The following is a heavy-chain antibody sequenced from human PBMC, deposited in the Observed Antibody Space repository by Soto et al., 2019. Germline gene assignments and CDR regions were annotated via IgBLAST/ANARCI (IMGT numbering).Heavy chain of an antibody. D-gene: IGHD2-21*02. V-gene: IGHV1-3*01. CDR1: GYTFTSYG. CDR3: ARSIVVVTALDY. Sequence: ASVKVSCKASGYTFTSYGISCARQAPGQGLEWMGWINAGNGNTKYSQKFQGRVTITRDTSASTAYMELSSLRSEDTAVYYCARSIVVVTALDYWGQGTLVTVSS. CDR2: INAGNGNT. J-gene: IGHJ4*02.